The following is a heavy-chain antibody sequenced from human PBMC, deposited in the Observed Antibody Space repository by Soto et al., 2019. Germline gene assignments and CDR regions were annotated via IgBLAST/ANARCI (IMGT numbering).Heavy chain of an antibody. J-gene: IGHJ5*02. D-gene: IGHD5-12*01. CDR1: GFIFSRYS. CDR2: IWYDGSNK. V-gene: IGHV3-33*08. CDR3: ARDGGCRDGYTVGCNWFDP. Sequence: GSLRLSCAVSGFIFSRYSMNWVRQAPGKGLEWVAVIWYDGSNKYYADSAKGRFTISRDNSKNTLYLQMNSLRAEDTAVYYCARDGGCRDGYTVGCNWFDPWGQGTLVTVSS.